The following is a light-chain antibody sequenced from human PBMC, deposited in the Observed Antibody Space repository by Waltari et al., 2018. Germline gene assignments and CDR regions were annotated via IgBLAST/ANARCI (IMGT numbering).Light chain of an antibody. CDR3: QQANSFPFT. J-gene: IGKJ3*01. CDR2: AAS. CDR1: QDIHTW. V-gene: IGKV1D-12*01. Sequence: DMQMTQSPSYVSASVGDRVTITCRASQDIHTWLAWYQQKPGKAPRLLISAASSLKSGVPSRFSGSGSGTDFTLTISSLQPEDFATYYCQQANSFPFTFGPGTKVDI.